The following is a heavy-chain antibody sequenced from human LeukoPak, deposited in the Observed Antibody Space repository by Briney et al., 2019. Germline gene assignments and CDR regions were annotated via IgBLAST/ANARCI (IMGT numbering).Heavy chain of an antibody. J-gene: IGHJ4*02. V-gene: IGHV1-69*10. D-gene: IGHD5-12*01. CDR2: IIPIFDIA. Sequence: GASVKVSCTASGGTFRSYAISWVRQAPGQGLEWMGGIIPIFDIANYAQKFQGRVTITADKSTSTAYMELSSLRSEDTAVYYCARDGRGYSDYDFRYFAYWGQGTLVTVSS. CDR1: GGTFRSYA. CDR3: ARDGRGYSDYDFRYFAY.